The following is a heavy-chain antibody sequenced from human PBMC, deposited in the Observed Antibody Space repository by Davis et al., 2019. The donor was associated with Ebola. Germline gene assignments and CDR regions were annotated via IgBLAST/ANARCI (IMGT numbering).Heavy chain of an antibody. CDR3: ARSRKAAAGMWYYYYGMDV. V-gene: IGHV3-66*01. D-gene: IGHD6-13*01. CDR2: IYSGGST. J-gene: IGHJ6*02. Sequence: GGSLRLSCAASGFTVSSNYMSWVRQAPGKGLEWVSVIYSGGSTYYADSVKGRFTISRDNSKNTLYLQMNSLRAEETAVYYCARSRKAAAGMWYYYYGMDVWGQGTTVTVSS. CDR1: GFTVSSNY.